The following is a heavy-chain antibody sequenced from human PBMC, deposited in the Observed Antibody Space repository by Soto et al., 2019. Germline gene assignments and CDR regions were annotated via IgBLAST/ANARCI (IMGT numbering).Heavy chain of an antibody. CDR3: ARDVSLYDDFDQ. V-gene: IGHV1-69*08. D-gene: IGHD5-12*01. Sequence: QVHLVQSGAEVKKPGSSVKVSCEASADTFNSHTLSWVRQAPGQGLEWMGRIIPSLDMANYAQNFQGRVTITADKSTNTAYMELSSLRSEDTAIYYCARDVSLYDDFDQWGQGALVTVFS. CDR2: IIPSLDMA. J-gene: IGHJ4*02. CDR1: ADTFNSHT.